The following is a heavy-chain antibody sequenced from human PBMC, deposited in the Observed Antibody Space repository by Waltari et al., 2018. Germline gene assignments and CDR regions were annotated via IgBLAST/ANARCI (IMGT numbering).Heavy chain of an antibody. V-gene: IGHV4-34*01. Sequence: QVQLQQWGAGLLKPSETLSLTCAVSGGSFSSYYCSWIRQTPGKGLEWIGETNHSTSPNTNPSLKRRVTISVDTSKNQFSLKLSFVTAADTAVYYCARGSRESVFGVVTRFDPWGQGTLVTVSS. CDR2: TNHSTSP. CDR3: ARGSRESVFGVVTRFDP. CDR1: GGSFSSYY. J-gene: IGHJ5*02. D-gene: IGHD3-3*01.